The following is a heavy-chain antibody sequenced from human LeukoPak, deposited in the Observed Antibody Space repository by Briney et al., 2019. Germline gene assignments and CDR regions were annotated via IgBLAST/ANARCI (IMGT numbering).Heavy chain of an antibody. J-gene: IGHJ4*02. CDR3: AKSTSSWERVDY. D-gene: IGHD6-13*01. V-gene: IGHV3-23*01. CDR1: GFTFSSYA. CDR2: ISGNSGRT. Sequence: PGGSLRLSCAASGFTFSSYAMSWVRQAPGKGQEWVSSISGNSGRTCYADSVKGRFSISRDNSNNTLYLQMNSLRAEDAAVYYCAKSTSSWERVDYWGQGTLVTVSS.